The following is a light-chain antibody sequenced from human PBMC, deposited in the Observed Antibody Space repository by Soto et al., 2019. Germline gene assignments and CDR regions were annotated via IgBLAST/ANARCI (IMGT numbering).Light chain of an antibody. CDR3: QQYNDWPRT. Sequence: EIVMTQSPATLSVSPGESATLSCRASQSVPSNLAWYQQKPGQPPRLLIYSAVTRATNIPARFSGRGSGTEFTLTISSLQSEDFAVSYCQQYNDWPRTFGQGTKVDIK. CDR1: QSVPSN. CDR2: SAV. V-gene: IGKV3-15*01. J-gene: IGKJ1*01.